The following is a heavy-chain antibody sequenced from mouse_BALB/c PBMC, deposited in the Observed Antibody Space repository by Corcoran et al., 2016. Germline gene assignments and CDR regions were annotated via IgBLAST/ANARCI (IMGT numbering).Heavy chain of an antibody. J-gene: IGHJ4*01. CDR3: ARHDYYGSSYDYAMDY. CDR1: GYTFTSYV. D-gene: IGHD1-1*01. CDR2: INPYNDGT. V-gene: IGHV1S136*01. Sequence: EVQLQQSGPELVKPGASVKMSCKASGYTFTSYVMHWVKQKPGQGLEWIGYINPYNDGTKYNEKFKGKATLTSDKSSSTAYMELSSLTSEDSAVYYCARHDYYGSSYDYAMDYWGQGTSVTVSS.